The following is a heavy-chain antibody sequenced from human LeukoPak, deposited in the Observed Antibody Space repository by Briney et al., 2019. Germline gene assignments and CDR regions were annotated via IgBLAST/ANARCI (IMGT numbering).Heavy chain of an antibody. D-gene: IGHD6-19*01. CDR3: ARWMWDSSAWSFDY. J-gene: IGHJ4*02. V-gene: IGHV4-39*01. CDR1: GGSISSETYY. Sequence: SETLSLTCTVSGGSISSETYYWGWIRQPPGKGLEWIGNIYYSGSTYYNPSLKSRITISVDTSKNQFSLKLSSVTAADTAVYYCARWMWDSSAWSFDYWGQGTLVTVSS. CDR2: IYYSGST.